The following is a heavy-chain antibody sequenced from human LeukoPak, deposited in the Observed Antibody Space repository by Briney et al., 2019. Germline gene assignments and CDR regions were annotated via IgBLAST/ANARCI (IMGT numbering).Heavy chain of an antibody. CDR2: IIPILGIA. D-gene: IGHD4-4*01. V-gene: IGHV1-69*04. J-gene: IGHJ4*02. Sequence: SVKVSCKASGGTFSSFAISWVRQAPGQGLEWMGRIIPILGIANYAQKFQGRVTITADKSTSTAYMELSSLRSEDTAVYYCARDRNYGGLIDYWGQGTLVTVSS. CDR1: GGTFSSFA. CDR3: ARDRNYGGLIDY.